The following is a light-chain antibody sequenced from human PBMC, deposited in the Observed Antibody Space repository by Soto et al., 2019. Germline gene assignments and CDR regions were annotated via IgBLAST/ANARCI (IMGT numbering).Light chain of an antibody. CDR1: QSISIW. V-gene: IGKV1-5*03. CDR2: KAS. Sequence: DIQMTQSPSTLSASVGDRVTITCRASQSISIWLAWYQQKPGTAPKLLIYKASTLETGVPSRFSGSGSGTAFTLTISSLQPDDFATYYCQQYNSYSTFGQGTKLEIK. CDR3: QQYNSYST. J-gene: IGKJ2*01.